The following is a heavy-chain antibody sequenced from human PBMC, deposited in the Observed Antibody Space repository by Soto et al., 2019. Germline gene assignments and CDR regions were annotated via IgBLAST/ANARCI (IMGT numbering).Heavy chain of an antibody. Sequence: PSETLSLTCTVSGGSISSGGYYWSWIRQHPGKGLEWIGYIYYSGSTYYNPSLKSRVTISVDTSKNQFSLKLSSVTAADTAVYYCARGDYDSSGYYFDYWGQGTLVTVSP. V-gene: IGHV4-31*03. CDR1: GGSISSGGYY. J-gene: IGHJ4*02. D-gene: IGHD3-22*01. CDR2: IYYSGST. CDR3: ARGDYDSSGYYFDY.